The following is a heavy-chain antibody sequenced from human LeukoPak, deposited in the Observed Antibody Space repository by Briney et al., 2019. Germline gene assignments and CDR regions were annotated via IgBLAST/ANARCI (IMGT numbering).Heavy chain of an antibody. J-gene: IGHJ5*02. V-gene: IGHV3-48*03. Sequence: GGSLRLSCAASGFTFSNYELSRVRQAPGKGMEWVSYISHSGRTIYSADSVKGRFTISRDNAKNSLYLQMNSLRAEDTAVYYCARGVGSSWPGWFDPWGQGTLVTVSS. CDR3: ARGVGSSWPGWFDP. CDR1: GFTFSNYE. CDR2: ISHSGRTI. D-gene: IGHD6-13*01.